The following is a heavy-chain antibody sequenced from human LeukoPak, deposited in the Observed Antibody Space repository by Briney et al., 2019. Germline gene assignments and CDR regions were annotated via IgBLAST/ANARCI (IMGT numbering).Heavy chain of an antibody. CDR3: ASGILGTKGFGY. CDR2: IILILGIA. J-gene: IGHJ4*02. V-gene: IGHV1-69*04. D-gene: IGHD3-10*01. Sequence: ASVKVSCKASGGTFSSYAISWERQAPGQGLEWMGRIILILGIANYAQKSQGRVTITADKSTSTAYMELSSLRSEDTAVYYCASGILGTKGFGYWGQGTLVTVSS. CDR1: GGTFSSYA.